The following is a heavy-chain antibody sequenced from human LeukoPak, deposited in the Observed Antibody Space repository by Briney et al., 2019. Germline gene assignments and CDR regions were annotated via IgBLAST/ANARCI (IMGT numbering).Heavy chain of an antibody. J-gene: IGHJ5*02. Sequence: GGSLRLSCAASGFTFSSYGMHWVRQAPGKGLEWVAVIWSGGRNQYYTDSVKGRFTISRDNSKNTLDLQMNSLRADDTAVYYLAGEWGPSTALAPWGQVTLVTVSS. CDR3: AGEWGPSTALAP. D-gene: IGHD1-26*01. CDR2: IWSGGRNQ. CDR1: GFTFSSYG. V-gene: IGHV3-33*01.